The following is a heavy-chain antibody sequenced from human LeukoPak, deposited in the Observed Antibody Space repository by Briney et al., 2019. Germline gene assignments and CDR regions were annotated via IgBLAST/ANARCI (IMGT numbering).Heavy chain of an antibody. D-gene: IGHD3-22*01. Sequence: SVKVSCKASGGTFSNYTISWVRQAPGQGLEWMGGIIPIFGTTDSAQTFRGRVSITADESTSTAYMELSSLRSEDTAVYYCARPLRYYDSSGYYYYWGQGTLVTVSS. CDR3: ARPLRYYDSSGYYYY. J-gene: IGHJ4*02. V-gene: IGHV1-69*13. CDR1: GGTFSNYT. CDR2: IIPIFGTT.